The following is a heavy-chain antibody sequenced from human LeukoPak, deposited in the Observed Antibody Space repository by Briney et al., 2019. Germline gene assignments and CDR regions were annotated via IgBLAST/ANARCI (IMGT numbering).Heavy chain of an antibody. Sequence: PSETLSLTCTVSGGSISSGGYYWSWIRQPPGKGLEWIGYIYHSGSTYYNPSLKSRVTISVDRSKNQFSLKLSSVTAADTAVYYCARDRDAGDFDYWGQGTLVTVSS. V-gene: IGHV4-30-2*01. CDR1: GGSISSGGYY. J-gene: IGHJ4*02. CDR3: ARDRDAGDFDY. CDR2: IYHSGST. D-gene: IGHD3-10*01.